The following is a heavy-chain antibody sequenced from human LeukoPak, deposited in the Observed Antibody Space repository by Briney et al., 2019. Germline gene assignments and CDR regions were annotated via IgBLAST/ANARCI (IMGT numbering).Heavy chain of an antibody. Sequence: PSQTLSLTCTVSGGSIRSGAYSWSWIRQPPGKGLEWIGYIYYSGSTYYNPSLKSRVTISVDTSKNQFSLKLSSVTAADTAVYYCARPASQNSWLRWNYYMDVWGKGTTVTISS. D-gene: IGHD5-12*01. CDR2: IYYSGST. J-gene: IGHJ6*03. V-gene: IGHV4-30-2*03. CDR3: ARPASQNSWLRWNYYMDV. CDR1: GGSIRSGAYS.